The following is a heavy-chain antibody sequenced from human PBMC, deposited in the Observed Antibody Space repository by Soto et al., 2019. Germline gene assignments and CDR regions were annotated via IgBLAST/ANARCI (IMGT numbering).Heavy chain of an antibody. CDR3: AGDQDSSGPKAYYYGMDV. V-gene: IGHV1-69*08. CDR1: GGTFSSYT. CDR2: IIPILGIA. J-gene: IGHJ6*02. D-gene: IGHD3-22*01. Sequence: QVQLVQSGAEVKTPGSSVKVSCKASGGTFSSYTISWVRQAPGQGLEWMGRIIPILGIANYAQKFQGRVTSIANKATSTAYMELSSLGSEDTAVYYCAGDQDSSGPKAYYYGMDVWGLGTTVTVA.